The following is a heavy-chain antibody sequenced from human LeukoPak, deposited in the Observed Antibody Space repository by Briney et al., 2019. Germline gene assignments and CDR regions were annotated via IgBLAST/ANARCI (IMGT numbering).Heavy chain of an antibody. J-gene: IGHJ6*03. CDR3: ARDLSSGTFNYDYMDV. V-gene: IGHV3-21*01. CDR2: INSSSRYI. CDR1: VFTFSSYS. D-gene: IGHD6-19*01. Sequence: GWSLTLSCAASVFTFSSYSMNRVRQAPGKGLDGVSSINSSSRYIYYADSVKGRFTISRDNAKNSLYLQMNSLRAEDTAVYYCARDLSSGTFNYDYMDVWGKGTTVTISS.